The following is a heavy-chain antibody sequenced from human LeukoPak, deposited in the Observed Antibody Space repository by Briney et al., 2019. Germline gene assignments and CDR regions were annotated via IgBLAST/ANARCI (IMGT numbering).Heavy chain of an antibody. CDR3: AKDSPVAPW. CDR2: ITPSGDGT. Sequence: GGSLRLSCVASGFTFSSPAMSWVRQTPGKGLEWVSSITPSGDGTYYAASVKGRFTISRDNSKNTLYLQMDSLRADDTAKYYCAKDSPVAPWWGQGTLVTVSS. V-gene: IGHV3-23*01. J-gene: IGHJ4*02. CDR1: GFTFSSPA.